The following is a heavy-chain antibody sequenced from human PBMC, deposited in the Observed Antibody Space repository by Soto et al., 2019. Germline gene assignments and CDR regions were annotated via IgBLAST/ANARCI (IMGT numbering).Heavy chain of an antibody. CDR2: IMPVFPTP. Sequence: QVQLVQSGAEVKKPGSSVKVSCKTSGGTFRTSAISWVRQAPGQGLEWIGGIMPVFPTPDYAQKFQGRVTITAAESTRTAYLEPSSLPSEDTAVYYCARDKDRQQLGGNYYYIMDVWGQGTTVTVSS. CDR3: ARDKDRQQLGGNYYYIMDV. D-gene: IGHD3-3*02. CDR1: GGTFRTSA. J-gene: IGHJ6*01. V-gene: IGHV1-69*12.